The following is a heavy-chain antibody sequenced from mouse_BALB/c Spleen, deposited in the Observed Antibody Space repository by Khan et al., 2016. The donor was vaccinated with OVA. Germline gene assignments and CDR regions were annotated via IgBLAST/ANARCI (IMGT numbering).Heavy chain of an antibody. Sequence: EVQLQQSGAELMKPGASVRISCKASGYTFTTYYIHWLMQSHGKSLEWIGYINPFSGGTTYNQKFKGKATLTVDKSSSTAFIHLSNLTSEDSAVYSCTSHGCVSLWTYWGQGTLVTVSA. V-gene: IGHV1S135*01. D-gene: IGHD2-2*01. CDR2: INPFSGGT. J-gene: IGHJ3*01. CDR1: GYTFTTYY. CDR3: TSHGCVSLWTY.